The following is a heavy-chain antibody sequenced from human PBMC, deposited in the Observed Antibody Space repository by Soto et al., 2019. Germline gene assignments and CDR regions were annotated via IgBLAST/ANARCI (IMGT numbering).Heavy chain of an antibody. D-gene: IGHD2-2*02. Sequence: SVKVSCKASGGTFSSYAISWVRQAPGQGLEWMGGIIPIFGTANYAQKFQGRVTITADESTSTAYMELSSLRSEDTAVYYCARRYCSSTSCYIEGYNWFDPWGQGTLVTVSS. CDR2: IIPIFGTA. J-gene: IGHJ5*02. V-gene: IGHV1-69*13. CDR1: GGTFSSYA. CDR3: ARRYCSSTSCYIEGYNWFDP.